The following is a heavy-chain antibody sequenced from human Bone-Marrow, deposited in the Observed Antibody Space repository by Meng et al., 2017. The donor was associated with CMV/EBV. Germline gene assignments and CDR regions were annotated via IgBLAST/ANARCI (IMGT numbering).Heavy chain of an antibody. V-gene: IGHV1-69*10. CDR1: GGTFSSYA. D-gene: IGHD6-13*01. J-gene: IGHJ5*02. CDR3: AREQQLDKNWFDP. CDR2: IIPILGTA. Sequence: SVKVSCKASGGTFSSYAISWVRQAPGQGLEWMGGIIPILGTANYAQKFQGRVTITADKSTSTAYMELSSLRSEDTAVYYCAREQQLDKNWFDPWGQGTLVTVSS.